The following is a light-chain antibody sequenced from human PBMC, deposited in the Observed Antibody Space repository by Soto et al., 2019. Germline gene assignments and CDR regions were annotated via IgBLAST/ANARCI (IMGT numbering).Light chain of an antibody. V-gene: IGKV3-20*01. J-gene: IGKJ1*01. CDR2: VAS. CDR1: ESISNSY. Sequence: EIVLTQSPGTLSLSPGARATLSCRASESISNSYLAWYQQKPGQAPRVLIYVASTRATGIPDRFSGSGSGTDFTLTINRLEPEEFAVYYCQQYGNSRWTFGQGTKVDIK. CDR3: QQYGNSRWT.